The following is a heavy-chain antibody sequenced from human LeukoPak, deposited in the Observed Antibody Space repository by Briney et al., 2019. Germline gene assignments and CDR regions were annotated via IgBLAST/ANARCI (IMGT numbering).Heavy chain of an antibody. V-gene: IGHV3-48*01. Sequence: PGGSLRLSCAASGFTFSSYSMNWVRQAPGKGLEWVSYISSSSSTIYYADSVKGRFTISRDNAKNSLYLQMNSLRAEDTAVYYCARERRYCTNGVCYYYYMGVWGKGTTVTVSS. CDR3: ARERRYCTNGVCYYYYMGV. D-gene: IGHD2-8*01. CDR2: ISSSSSTI. J-gene: IGHJ6*03. CDR1: GFTFSSYS.